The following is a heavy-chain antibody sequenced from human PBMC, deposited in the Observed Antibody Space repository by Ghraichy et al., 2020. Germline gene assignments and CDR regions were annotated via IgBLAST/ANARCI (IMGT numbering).Heavy chain of an antibody. V-gene: IGHV1-69*13. Sequence: SVKVSCKASGGTFSSYAISWVRQAPGQGLEWMGGIIPIFGTANYAQKFQGRVTITADESTSTAYMELSSLRSEDTAVYYCARDLGFGELSFGWFDPWGQGTLVTVSS. J-gene: IGHJ5*02. CDR1: GGTFSSYA. D-gene: IGHD3-10*01. CDR2: IIPIFGTA. CDR3: ARDLGFGELSFGWFDP.